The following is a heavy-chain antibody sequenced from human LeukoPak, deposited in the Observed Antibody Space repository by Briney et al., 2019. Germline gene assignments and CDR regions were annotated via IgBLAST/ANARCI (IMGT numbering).Heavy chain of an antibody. J-gene: IGHJ5*01. CDR2: INANSGTT. Sequence: GGSLRLSCTASGFAFSVYAMSWLRQPPGKGLEWVSTINANSGTTSYAASVRGRFTISRDDSKNTLYLQLNTLRADDTATYYCAKPISGGLAVTADWFHPWGQGTLVVVSS. D-gene: IGHD6-19*01. CDR1: GFAFSVYA. V-gene: IGHV3-23*01. CDR3: AKPISGGLAVTADWFHP.